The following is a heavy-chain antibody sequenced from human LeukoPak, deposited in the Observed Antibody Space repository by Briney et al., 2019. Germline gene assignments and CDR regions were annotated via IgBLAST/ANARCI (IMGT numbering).Heavy chain of an antibody. D-gene: IGHD3-10*01. V-gene: IGHV3-23*01. CDR1: GFTFSSYA. J-gene: IGHJ4*02. CDR2: INDNGDGT. Sequence: GGSLRLSCAASGFTFSSYAMSWVRQAPGKGLKWVSTINDNGDGTYYADSVKGRFTISRDNSYNTVSLQMNSLRDEDTGVYYCAKDSHPGSGSYYKGNFDYWGQGTLVTVSS. CDR3: AKDSHPGSGSYYKGNFDY.